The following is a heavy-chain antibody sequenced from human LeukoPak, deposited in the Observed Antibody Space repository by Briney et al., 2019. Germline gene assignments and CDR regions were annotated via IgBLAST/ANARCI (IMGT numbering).Heavy chain of an antibody. CDR3: AGGPAATEYFQH. V-gene: IGHV4-59*01. Sequence: SETLSLTCTVSGGSISSYYWSWIRQPPGKGLEWIGYIYYSGSTNYNPSLKSRVTISVDTSKNQFSLKLSSVTAADTAVYYCAGGPAATEYFQHWGQGTLVTVSS. J-gene: IGHJ1*01. D-gene: IGHD2-2*01. CDR1: GGSISSYY. CDR2: IYYSGST.